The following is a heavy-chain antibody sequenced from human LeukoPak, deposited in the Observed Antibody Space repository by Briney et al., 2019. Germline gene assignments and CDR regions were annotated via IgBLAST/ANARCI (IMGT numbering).Heavy chain of an antibody. J-gene: IGHJ5*02. CDR2: ISWNSGSI. D-gene: IGHD6-19*01. CDR3: AKDNGSPDPIAVHGWFDP. Sequence: PGRSLRLSCAASGFTFDDYAMHWVRQAPGKGLEWVSGISWNSGSIGYADSVKGRFTISRDNAKNSLYLQMNSLRAEDTALYYCAKDNGSPDPIAVHGWFDPWGQGTLVTVSS. CDR1: GFTFDDYA. V-gene: IGHV3-9*01.